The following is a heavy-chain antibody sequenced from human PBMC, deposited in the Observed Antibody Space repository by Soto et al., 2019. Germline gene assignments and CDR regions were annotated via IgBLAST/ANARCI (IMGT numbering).Heavy chain of an antibody. Sequence: GESLKISCAASGYSFTTYWINWVRQMPGKGLEWMGKIDPGGSDTTYSPSFQGHVTISVDKSITAAYLQWSSLKASDTAMYYCARLGHDYSNSGMDVWGQGTTVTVSS. CDR3: ARLGHDYSNSGMDV. J-gene: IGHJ6*02. CDR2: IDPGGSDT. CDR1: GYSFTTYW. D-gene: IGHD4-4*01. V-gene: IGHV5-10-1*01.